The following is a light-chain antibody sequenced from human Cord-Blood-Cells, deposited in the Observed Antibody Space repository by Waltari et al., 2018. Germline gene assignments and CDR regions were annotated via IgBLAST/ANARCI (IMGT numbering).Light chain of an antibody. CDR1: SSDVGGYNY. CDR3: SSYTSSSTLV. CDR2: DVS. J-gene: IGLJ3*02. Sequence: QSALTQPASVSGSPGQSITISCTGTSSDVGGYNYVSWYQQHPGKAPKLMIYDVSNRPSGRSDRISGYKSGNTASLTISGLQADDEADYYGSSYTSSSTLVFGGGTKRTVL. V-gene: IGLV2-14*01.